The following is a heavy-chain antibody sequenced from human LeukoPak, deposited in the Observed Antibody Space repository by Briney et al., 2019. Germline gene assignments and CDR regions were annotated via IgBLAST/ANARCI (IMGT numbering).Heavy chain of an antibody. CDR2: ISYSGST. D-gene: IGHD2-21*02. CDR1: AGSISSYY. Sequence: PSETLSLSCTVSAGSISSYYWSWIRQPPGKGLEWLGYISYSGSTNYNPSLKSRVTTSVDTSKNQFSLKLSSVTAADTAVYYCARVGVVVAAIPYTTYYFDYWGQGTLVTVSS. V-gene: IGHV4-59*12. J-gene: IGHJ4*02. CDR3: ARVGVVVAAIPYTTYYFDY.